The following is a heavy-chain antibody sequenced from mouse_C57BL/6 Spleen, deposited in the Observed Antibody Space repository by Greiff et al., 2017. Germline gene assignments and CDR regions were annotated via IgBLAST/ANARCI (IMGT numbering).Heavy chain of an antibody. CDR2: ISDGGSYT. J-gene: IGHJ1*03. V-gene: IGHV5-4*01. CDR3: AREGGVFITTVVASRYFDV. Sequence: EVQRVESGGGLVKPGGSLKLSCAASGFTFSSYAMSWVRQTPEKRLEWVATISDGGSYTYYPDNVKGRFTISRDNAKNNLYLQMSHLKSEDTAMYYCAREGGVFITTVVASRYFDVWGTGTTVTVSS. D-gene: IGHD1-1*01. CDR1: GFTFSSYA.